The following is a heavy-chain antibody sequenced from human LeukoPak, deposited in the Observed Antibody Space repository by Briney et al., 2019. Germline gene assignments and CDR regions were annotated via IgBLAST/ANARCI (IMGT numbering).Heavy chain of an antibody. CDR3: ASPHRDGYSASSDFDY. CDR2: IIPIFGTA. D-gene: IGHD5-24*01. Sequence: SVKVSCKASGGTFSSYAIRWVRQAPGQGLEWMGGIIPIFGTASYAQKFQGRVTITADESTSTAYMELSSLRSEDTAVYYCASPHRDGYSASSDFDYWGQGTLVTVSS. CDR1: GGTFSSYA. J-gene: IGHJ4*02. V-gene: IGHV1-69*13.